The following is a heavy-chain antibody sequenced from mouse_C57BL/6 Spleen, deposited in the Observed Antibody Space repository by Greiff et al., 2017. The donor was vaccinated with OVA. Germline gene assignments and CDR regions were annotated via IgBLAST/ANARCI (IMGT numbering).Heavy chain of an antibody. CDR1: GYSITSGYY. CDR2: ISYDGSN. D-gene: IGHD1-1*01. J-gene: IGHJ4*01. Sequence: ESGPGLVKPSQSLSLTCSVTGYSITSGYYWNWIRQFPGNKLEWMGYISYDGSNNYNPSLKNRISITRDTSKNQFFLKLNSVTTEDTATYYCARDDYGSRDYAMDYWGQGTSVTVSS. CDR3: ARDDYGSRDYAMDY. V-gene: IGHV3-6*01.